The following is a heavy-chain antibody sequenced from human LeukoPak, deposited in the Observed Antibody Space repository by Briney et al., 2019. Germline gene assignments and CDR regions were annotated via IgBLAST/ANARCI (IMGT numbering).Heavy chain of an antibody. V-gene: IGHV4-59*12. D-gene: IGHD5-24*01. Sequence: SETLSLTCTVSGGSISNYYWSWIRQPPGKGLEWIGYIYYSGSTNYNPSLKSRVTMSVDTPKNQFSLKLSSVTAADTAVYYCARSRDGYNVDYWGQGTLVTVSS. CDR3: ARSRDGYNVDY. CDR2: IYYSGST. CDR1: GGSISNYY. J-gene: IGHJ4*02.